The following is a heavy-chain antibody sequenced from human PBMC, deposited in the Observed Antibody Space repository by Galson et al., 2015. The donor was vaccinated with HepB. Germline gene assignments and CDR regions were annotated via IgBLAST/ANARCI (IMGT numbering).Heavy chain of an antibody. Sequence: SLRLSCAASGFTVSSNYMSWVRQAPGKGLEWVSVIYSDSSTYYADSVKGRFTISRDNSKNTVYLHMNSLRAEDTAVYYCAREPLSYGSGSLFDYWGQGTLVTVSA. D-gene: IGHD3-10*01. J-gene: IGHJ4*02. V-gene: IGHV3-66*01. CDR1: GFTVSSNY. CDR2: IYSDSST. CDR3: AREPLSYGSGSLFDY.